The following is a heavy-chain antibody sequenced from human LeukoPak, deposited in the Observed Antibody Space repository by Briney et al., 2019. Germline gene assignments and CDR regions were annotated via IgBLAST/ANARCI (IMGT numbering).Heavy chain of an antibody. Sequence: SETLSLTCTLSGGSISSYYWSWNRQPPGKGLEWIGYIYYSGSTNYNRSLKSRVTISVDTSKNQSSLKLSSVTAADTAVYYCARDGYYDSSGYLDYWGQGTLVTVSS. CDR2: IYYSGST. CDR1: GGSISSYY. V-gene: IGHV4-59*12. D-gene: IGHD3-22*01. CDR3: ARDGYYDSSGYLDY. J-gene: IGHJ4*02.